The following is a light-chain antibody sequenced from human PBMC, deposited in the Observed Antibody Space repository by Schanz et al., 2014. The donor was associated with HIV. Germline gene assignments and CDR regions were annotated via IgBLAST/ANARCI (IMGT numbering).Light chain of an antibody. CDR3: SSYTSSGALF. V-gene: IGLV2-14*03. Sequence: QSALTQPASVSGSPGQSVTISCTSTSSDFSRSNYVAWYQHHPGKAPKLLVYDVFVRPSGVSDRFSGSKSGNTASLTISGLQAEDEADYYCSSYTSSGALFFGGGTKLTVL. CDR2: DVF. CDR1: SSDFSRSNY. J-gene: IGLJ2*01.